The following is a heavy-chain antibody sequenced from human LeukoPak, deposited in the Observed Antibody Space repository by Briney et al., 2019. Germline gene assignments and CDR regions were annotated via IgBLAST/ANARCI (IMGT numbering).Heavy chain of an antibody. J-gene: IGHJ4*02. CDR1: GGSISSSSSY. V-gene: IGHV4-39*07. Sequence: PSETLSLTSTVSGGSISSSSSYWGWIRQPPGKGLEWIGSIYYSGSTYYNPSLKSRVTISVDTSKNQFSLKLSSVTAADTAVYYCAREGGNYYDSSGYYYYYWGQGTLVTVSS. CDR3: AREGGNYYDSSGYYYYY. D-gene: IGHD3-22*01. CDR2: IYYSGST.